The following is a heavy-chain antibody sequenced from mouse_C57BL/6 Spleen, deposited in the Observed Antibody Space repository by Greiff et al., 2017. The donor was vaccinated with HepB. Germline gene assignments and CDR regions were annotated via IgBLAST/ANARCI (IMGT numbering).Heavy chain of an antibody. V-gene: IGHV1-82*01. CDR2: IYPGDGDT. J-gene: IGHJ4*01. CDR1: GYAFSSSW. CDR3: AIMVTTVYYYAMDY. Sequence: VQLQQSGPELVKPGASVKISCKASGYAFSSSWMNWVKQRPGKGLEWIGRIYPGDGDTNYNGKFKGKATLTADKSSSTAYMQLSSLTSEDSAVYFCAIMVTTVYYYAMDYWGQGTSVTVSS. D-gene: IGHD2-2*01.